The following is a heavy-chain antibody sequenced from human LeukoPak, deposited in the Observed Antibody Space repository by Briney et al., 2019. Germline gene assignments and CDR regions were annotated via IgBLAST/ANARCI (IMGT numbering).Heavy chain of an antibody. V-gene: IGHV3-66*01. CDR1: GFTVSSYG. D-gene: IGHD4-23*01. J-gene: IGHJ6*03. Sequence: GGSLRLSCAASGFTVSSYGMSWVRQAPGKGPEWVSLVYSDGVTRYADSVQGRFTISRDNAKNSLYLQMNSLRAEDTAVYYCARGRRQTTVVTRGYYYMDVWGKGTTVTVSS. CDR2: VYSDGVT. CDR3: ARGRRQTTVVTRGYYYMDV.